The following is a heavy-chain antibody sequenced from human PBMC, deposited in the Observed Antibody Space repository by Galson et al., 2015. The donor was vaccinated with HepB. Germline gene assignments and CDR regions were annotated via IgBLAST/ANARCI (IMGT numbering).Heavy chain of an antibody. J-gene: IGHJ4*02. V-gene: IGHV3-73*01. Sequence: SLRLSCAASGFTFSDSTIHWVRQASGKGLEWVGRIRSKANSYATAYAASVKGRFTISRDDSKNTAYLQMNGLKTEDTAVYYCTRLAIVGASAYWGQGTLVTVSS. CDR3: TRLAIVGASAY. CDR1: GFTFSDST. CDR2: IRSKANSYAT. D-gene: IGHD1-26*01.